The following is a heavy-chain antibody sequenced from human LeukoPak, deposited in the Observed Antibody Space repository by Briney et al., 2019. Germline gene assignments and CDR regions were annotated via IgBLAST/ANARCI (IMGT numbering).Heavy chain of an antibody. D-gene: IGHD2-15*01. CDR1: GFTFSNYW. CDR2: IKQDGGEK. V-gene: IGHV3-7*01. Sequence: GGSLRLSCAASGFTFSNYWMRWVRQAPGKGLEWVANIKQDGGEKYYVDSVKGRFTISRDNAKNSLCLQMNSLRGEDTAVYYCVRAFGSPWGQGTLVTVSS. J-gene: IGHJ5*02. CDR3: VRAFGSP.